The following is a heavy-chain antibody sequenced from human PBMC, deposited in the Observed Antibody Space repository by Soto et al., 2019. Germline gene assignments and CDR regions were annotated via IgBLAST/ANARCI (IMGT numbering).Heavy chain of an antibody. D-gene: IGHD3-3*01. CDR1: GYTFSDYY. Sequence: QVQLVESGGDLVKRGGSLRLSCAASGYTFSDYYMSWIRQAPGKGLEWISYIDTSSTKIYYADSVKGRFTISRDNAKNSLYLEMNSLRDEGTAVYYCASHYDMWSGYLSPVDYWGQGTLVTVSS. J-gene: IGHJ4*02. CDR2: IDTSSTKI. V-gene: IGHV3-11*01. CDR3: ASHYDMWSGYLSPVDY.